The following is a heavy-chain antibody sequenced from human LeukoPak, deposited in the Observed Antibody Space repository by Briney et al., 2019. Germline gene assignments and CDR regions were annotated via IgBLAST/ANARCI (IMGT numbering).Heavy chain of an antibody. CDR2: ISWDGGST. CDR1: GFTFDDYT. J-gene: IGHJ4*02. D-gene: IGHD4-23*01. V-gene: IGHV3-43*01. Sequence: PGGSLRLSCAASGFTFDDYTMHWVRQAPGKGLEWVSLISWDGGSTYYADSVKGRFTISRDNSKNSLYLQMNSLRTEDTALYYCAKDVRYGGIAYYFDYWGQGTLVTVSS. CDR3: AKDVRYGGIAYYFDY.